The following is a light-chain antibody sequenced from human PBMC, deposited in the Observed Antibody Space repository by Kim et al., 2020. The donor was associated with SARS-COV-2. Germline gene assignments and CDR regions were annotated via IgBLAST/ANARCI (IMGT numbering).Light chain of an antibody. V-gene: IGLV3-1*01. CDR2: QDS. CDR1: KLGDKY. J-gene: IGLJ1*01. Sequence: SYELTQPPSVSVSPGQTASITCSGDKLGDKYACWYQQKPGQFPVLVIYQDSKRPSGIPERSTGSNSGNTATLTISGTQAMDEADYYCQAWDSSTKVFGTG. CDR3: QAWDSSTKV.